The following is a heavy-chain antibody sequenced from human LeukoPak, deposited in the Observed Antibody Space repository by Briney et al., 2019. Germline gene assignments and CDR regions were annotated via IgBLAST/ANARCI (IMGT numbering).Heavy chain of an antibody. CDR2: ISGSGGST. D-gene: IGHD3-3*01. CDR1: GFTLSSYA. V-gene: IGHV3-23*01. CDR3: AIYHFGVVNFDY. J-gene: IGHJ4*02. Sequence: GGSLRLSCAASGFTLSSYAMSWVRQAPGKWLEWVSAISGSGGSTYYADSVKGRFTISRDNSKNTLYLQMNSLRAEATAVYYCAIYHFGVVNFDYWGQGTLVTVSS.